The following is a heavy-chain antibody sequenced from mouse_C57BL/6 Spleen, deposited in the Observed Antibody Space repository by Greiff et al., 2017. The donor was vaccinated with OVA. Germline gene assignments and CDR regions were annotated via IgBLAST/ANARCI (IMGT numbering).Heavy chain of an antibody. J-gene: IGHJ2*01. V-gene: IGHV1-52*01. CDR1: GYTFTSYW. D-gene: IGHD2-2*01. CDR3: ARYGTSSMVTSFDY. Sequence: QVQLQQPGAELVRPGSSVKLSCKASGYTFTSYWMHWVKQRPIQGLEWIGNIDPSDSETHYNQKFKDKATLTVDKSSSTAYMQLSSLTSEDSAVYYCARYGTSSMVTSFDYWGQGTTLTVSS. CDR2: IDPSDSET.